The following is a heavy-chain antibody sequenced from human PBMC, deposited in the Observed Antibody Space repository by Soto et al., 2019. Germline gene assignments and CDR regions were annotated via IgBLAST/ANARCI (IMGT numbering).Heavy chain of an antibody. CDR1: GYTFTSYG. CDR3: ARDPSLVGATVIIDY. D-gene: IGHD1-26*01. CDR2: ISAYNGNT. J-gene: IGHJ4*02. Sequence: QVQLVQSGAEVKKPGASVKVSCKASGYTFTSYGISWVRQAPGQGLEWMGWISAYNGNTNYAQKLQGRVTMTRDTSTSTASMELRSLRSDDTAVYYCARDPSLVGATVIIDYWGQGTLVTVSS. V-gene: IGHV1-18*04.